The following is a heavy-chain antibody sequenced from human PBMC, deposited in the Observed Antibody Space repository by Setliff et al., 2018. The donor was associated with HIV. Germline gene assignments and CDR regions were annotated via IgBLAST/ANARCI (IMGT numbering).Heavy chain of an antibody. CDR3: ARGGVILTGYSHFDY. D-gene: IGHD3-9*01. V-gene: IGHV1-2*06. Sequence: GASVKVSCKTSGHTFTGYYMHWVRQAPGEGLEWMGQINPNSGGTEYAPKFQGRVTLTRDTSIGTAYMELTSLRSDGTAVYYCARGGVILTGYSHFDYWGQGTLVTVSS. CDR2: INPNSGGT. CDR1: GHTFTGYY. J-gene: IGHJ4*02.